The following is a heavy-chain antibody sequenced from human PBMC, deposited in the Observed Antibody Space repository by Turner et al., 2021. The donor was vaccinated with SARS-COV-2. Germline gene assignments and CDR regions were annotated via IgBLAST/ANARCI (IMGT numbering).Heavy chain of an antibody. CDR1: GFSFTSYW. J-gene: IGHJ4*02. V-gene: IGHV3-7*01. D-gene: IGHD3-3*01. CDR3: ARDRSTYYDFWSGYWHFDY. Sequence: EVQLVESGGGLVQPGGSLILSCAASGFSFTSYWMSWVRQAPGKGLEWVANISQDGRYKYYVDSVKGRFTISRDNAKNSLYLQMNSLRAEDTAVYYCARDRSTYYDFWSGYWHFDYWGQGTLVTVSS. CDR2: ISQDGRYK.